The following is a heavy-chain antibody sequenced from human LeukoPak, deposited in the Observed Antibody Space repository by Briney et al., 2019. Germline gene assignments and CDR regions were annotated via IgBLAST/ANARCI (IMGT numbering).Heavy chain of an antibody. V-gene: IGHV3-48*04. D-gene: IGHD2-2*01. CDR2: ISSSSSTI. CDR1: GFTFSSYS. J-gene: IGHJ4*02. Sequence: GGSLRLSCAASGFTFSSYSMNWVRQAPGKGLEWVSYISSSSSTIYYADSVKGRFTISRDNAKNSLYQQMDSLRAEDTAVYYCAREDIVVVPAAARAYYFDYWGQGTLVTVSS. CDR3: AREDIVVVPAAARAYYFDY.